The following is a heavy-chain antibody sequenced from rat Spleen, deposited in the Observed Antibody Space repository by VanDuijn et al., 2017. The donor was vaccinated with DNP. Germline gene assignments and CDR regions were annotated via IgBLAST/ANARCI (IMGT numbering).Heavy chain of an antibody. J-gene: IGHJ3*01. CDR1: GFTFSDYY. V-gene: IGHV5-22*01. CDR2: IRYDGSRT. Sequence: EVQLVESGGGLVQPGRSLKISCAASGFTFSDYYMAWVRRAPAKGLEWVAYIRYDGSRTYYRDSVKGRFTISRDNTKSTLYLQMNSLRSEDMATYYCARPMDYYSGGFAYWGQGTLVTVSS. D-gene: IGHD1-1*01. CDR3: ARPMDYYSGGFAY.